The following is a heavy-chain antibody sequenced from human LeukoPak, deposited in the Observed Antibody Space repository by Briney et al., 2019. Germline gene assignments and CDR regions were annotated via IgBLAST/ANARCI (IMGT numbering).Heavy chain of an antibody. CDR1: GFTFSSYA. D-gene: IGHD2-2*02. Sequence: GGSLRLSCAAPGFTFSSYAMSWVRQAPGNGLEWVSGTSGSGGSTYYADSVKGRFTISRDNSKNTLYLQMNSLRAEDTAVYYCAKGRTAYCSSTSCYTIDYWGQGTLVTVSS. CDR2: TSGSGGST. CDR3: AKGRTAYCSSTSCYTIDY. J-gene: IGHJ4*02. V-gene: IGHV3-23*01.